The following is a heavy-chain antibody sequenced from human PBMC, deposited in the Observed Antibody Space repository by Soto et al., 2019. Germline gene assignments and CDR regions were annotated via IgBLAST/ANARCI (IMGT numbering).Heavy chain of an antibody. D-gene: IGHD5-18*01. CDR3: AREYSYGSPFDY. V-gene: IGHV1-69*13. CDR1: GGTFRSYA. J-gene: IGHJ4*02. CDR2: IIPIFGTA. Sequence: SVNVSCKPSGGTFRSYAMSWVRQAPGQGLEWMGGIIPIFGTANYAQKFQGRVTITADESTSTAYMELSSLRSEDTAVYYCAREYSYGSPFDYWGQGTLVTVSS.